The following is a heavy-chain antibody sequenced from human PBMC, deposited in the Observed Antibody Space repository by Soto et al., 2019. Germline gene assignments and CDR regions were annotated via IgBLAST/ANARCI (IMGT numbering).Heavy chain of an antibody. CDR2: IYHSGST. J-gene: IGHJ4*02. D-gene: IGHD1-1*01. V-gene: IGHV4-4*02. Sequence: QVQLQESGPGLVKPSGTLSLTCAVSSGSISSSNWWSWVRQPPGKGLEWIGEIYHSGSTNYNPSLKRRVTISVDKAKNQFSLKLSSVTAADTAVYYCARRTGGALIDYWGQGTLVTVSS. CDR1: SGSISSSNW. CDR3: ARRTGGALIDY.